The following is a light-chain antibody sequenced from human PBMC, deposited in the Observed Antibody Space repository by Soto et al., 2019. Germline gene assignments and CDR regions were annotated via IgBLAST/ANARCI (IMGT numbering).Light chain of an antibody. J-gene: IGLJ1*01. CDR2: DVS. V-gene: IGLV2-14*01. Sequence: QSVLTQPASVSGSPGQSITISCTGTSSDVGGYNYVSWYQQHPGKAPKLTIYDVSNRPSGVSNRFSGSKSGNTASLTISGLQAEDEADYYCSSYTSSSTLYVLGTGTKVTVL. CDR3: SSYTSSSTLYV. CDR1: SSDVGGYNY.